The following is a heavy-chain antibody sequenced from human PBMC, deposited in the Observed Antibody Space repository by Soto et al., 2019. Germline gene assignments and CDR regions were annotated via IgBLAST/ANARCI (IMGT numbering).Heavy chain of an antibody. CDR3: AGEGAPIYDYIWGSYQHFDY. CDR2: INAGNGNT. D-gene: IGHD3-16*02. V-gene: IGHV1-3*01. J-gene: IGHJ4*02. Sequence: ASVKVSCTASGYTFTSYAMHRVRQAPGQRLEWMGWINAGNGNTKYSQKFQGRVTITRDTSASTAYMELSSLRSEDTAVYYCAGEGAPIYDYIWGSYQHFDYWGQGTLVTVSS. CDR1: GYTFTSYA.